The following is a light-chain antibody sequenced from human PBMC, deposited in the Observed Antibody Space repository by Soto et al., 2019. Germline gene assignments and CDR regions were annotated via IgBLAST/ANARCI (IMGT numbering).Light chain of an antibody. CDR3: SSYTSSSTPCV. J-gene: IGLJ1*01. Sequence: QSALTQPASVSGSPGQSITISCTGTSSDVGGYNYVSWYQQHPGKAPKLMIYDVSNRPSGVSNRFSGSKSGNTDSLTISGLQAEYEADYYCSSYTSSSTPCVFGTGTKVTVL. CDR2: DVS. CDR1: SSDVGGYNY. V-gene: IGLV2-14*01.